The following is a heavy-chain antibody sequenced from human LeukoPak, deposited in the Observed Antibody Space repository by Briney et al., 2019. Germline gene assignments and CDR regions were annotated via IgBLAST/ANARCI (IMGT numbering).Heavy chain of an antibody. CDR1: GGSFSGYY. CDR2: INHSGST. CDR3: ASAYYGSSAPYYFDY. J-gene: IGHJ4*02. Sequence: PSETLSLTCAVYGGSFSGYYWSWIRQLPGKGLEWIGEINHSGSTNYNPSLKSRVTISVDTSKNQFSLRLSSVTAADTAVYYCASAYYGSSAPYYFDYWGQGTLVTVSS. D-gene: IGHD3-22*01. V-gene: IGHV4-34*01.